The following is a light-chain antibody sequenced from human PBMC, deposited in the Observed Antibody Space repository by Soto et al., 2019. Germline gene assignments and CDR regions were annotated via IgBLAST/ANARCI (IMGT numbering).Light chain of an antibody. CDR3: QQYGSSPPRT. CDR2: GAS. J-gene: IGKJ1*01. V-gene: IGKV3-20*01. Sequence: IALTQSPGILSLSPGERATLSCRASQSVINDFLACYQQKPGQAPRLLIYGASTRATDVPDRFSGSGSGADFTLSISRLEPEDFAVYYCQQYGSSPPRTFGQGTKVDIK. CDR1: QSVINDF.